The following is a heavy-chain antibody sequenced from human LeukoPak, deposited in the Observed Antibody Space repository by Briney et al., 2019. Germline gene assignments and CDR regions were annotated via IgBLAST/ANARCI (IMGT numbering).Heavy chain of an antibody. CDR3: ARDSGDITVVRGVTYYHSYYGINV. CDR1: GGSISSSSYY. V-gene: IGHV4-39*07. Sequence: SETLSLTCTVSGGSISSSSYYWGWIRQPPGKGLEWIGSIYYSGNTYYNPSLKSRVTISIDTSKNQFSLKLRSVTAADTAVYYCARDSGDITVVRGVTYYHSYYGINVWGQGTTVTVSS. J-gene: IGHJ6*02. CDR2: IYYSGNT. D-gene: IGHD3-10*01.